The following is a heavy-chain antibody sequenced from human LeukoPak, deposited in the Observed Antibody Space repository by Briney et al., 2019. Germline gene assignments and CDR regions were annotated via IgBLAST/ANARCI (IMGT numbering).Heavy chain of an antibody. Sequence: GGSLRLSCAASGFTFSRYWMHWVRQAPGKGLVWVSRINGEGSDTTYADSVKGRFTISRDNAKNTLYLQMNSLRADDTAVYYCVGPRHDYVWGTYLDYWGQGTLVTVSS. V-gene: IGHV3-74*01. CDR3: VGPRHDYVWGTYLDY. CDR1: GFTFSRYW. J-gene: IGHJ4*02. D-gene: IGHD3-16*02. CDR2: INGEGSDT.